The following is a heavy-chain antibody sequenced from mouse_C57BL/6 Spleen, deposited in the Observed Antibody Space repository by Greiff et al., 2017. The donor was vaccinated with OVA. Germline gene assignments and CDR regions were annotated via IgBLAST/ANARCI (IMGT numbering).Heavy chain of an antibody. Sequence: QVTLKVSGPGILQSSQTLSLTCSFSGFSLSTSGMGVSWIRQPSGKGLEWLAHLSWDDDKRYNPSLKSRLTISKDTSRNQVFLKITSVDTADTATYYCARRPYSNYDYYAMDYWGQGTSVTVSS. V-gene: IGHV8-12*01. CDR1: GFSLSTSGMG. CDR3: ARRPYSNYDYYAMDY. CDR2: LSWDDDK. J-gene: IGHJ4*01. D-gene: IGHD2-5*01.